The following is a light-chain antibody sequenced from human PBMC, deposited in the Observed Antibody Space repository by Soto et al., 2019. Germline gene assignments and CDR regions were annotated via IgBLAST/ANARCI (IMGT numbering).Light chain of an antibody. J-gene: IGKJ5*01. Sequence: IVLTQSPATLSLWPGETAVLSCRASQTVSSYLSWYQHKPGQAPRLLIYDASKRAPGIPARFSSSGSGTDFTLSISSLEPEDFAVYYCQQRATSITFGQGTRLEIE. CDR2: DAS. CDR1: QTVSSY. V-gene: IGKV3-11*01. CDR3: QQRATSIT.